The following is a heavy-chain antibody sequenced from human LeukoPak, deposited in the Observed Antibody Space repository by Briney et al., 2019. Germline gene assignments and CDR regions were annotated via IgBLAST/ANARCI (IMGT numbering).Heavy chain of an antibody. Sequence: PSETLSLTCTVSGGSLSSYYWSWLRQPPGKGLEWIGFIFYSGTTNYNPSLTSRVTISVDTSKNQFSLKLSSVTAADTAVYYCARGGWNKFDYWGQGTLVTVSS. D-gene: IGHD3-22*01. CDR1: GGSLSSYY. J-gene: IGHJ4*02. CDR3: ARGGWNKFDY. CDR2: IFYSGTT. V-gene: IGHV4-59*01.